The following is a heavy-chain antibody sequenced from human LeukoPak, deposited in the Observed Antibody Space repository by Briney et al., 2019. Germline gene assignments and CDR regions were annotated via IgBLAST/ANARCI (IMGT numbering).Heavy chain of an antibody. J-gene: IGHJ6*02. D-gene: IGHD3-10*01. CDR1: GGTFSSYA. CDR3: ARDRGITMVQHYGMDV. Sequence: SVKVSCKASGGTFSSYAISWVRQAPGQGLEWMGRIIPILGIANYAQQFQGRVTITADKSTSTAYMELSSLRSEDTAVYYCARDRGITMVQHYGMDVWGQGTTVTVSS. V-gene: IGHV1-69*04. CDR2: IIPILGIA.